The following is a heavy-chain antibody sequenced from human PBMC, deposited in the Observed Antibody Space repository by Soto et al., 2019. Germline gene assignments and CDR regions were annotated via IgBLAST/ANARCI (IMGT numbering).Heavy chain of an antibody. V-gene: IGHV3-74*03. CDR2: INRDGSGT. CDR1: GFTFSSYW. Sequence: GGSLRLSCVASGFTFSSYWMHWVRQAPGKGLVSVSRINRDGSGTMYSDSVKGRFIVSRDNAKNTLYLQMSGLRAEDTAVYYCVRDYWGSHDYWGQGTLVTVSS. D-gene: IGHD7-27*01. J-gene: IGHJ4*02. CDR3: VRDYWGSHDY.